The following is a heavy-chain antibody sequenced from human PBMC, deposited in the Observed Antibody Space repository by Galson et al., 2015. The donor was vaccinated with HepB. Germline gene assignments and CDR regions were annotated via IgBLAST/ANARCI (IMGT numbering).Heavy chain of an antibody. D-gene: IGHD2-15*01. V-gene: IGHV3-33*01. J-gene: IGHJ4*02. CDR1: GFTFSRYG. CDR2: IWYDGSNK. CDR3: ASRSPASDY. Sequence: SLRLSCAASGFTFSRYGMHWVRQAPGKGLEWVAVIWYDGSNKYYADSVEGRFTISRDNSQNTLYLQMDSLRAEDTAVYYCASRSPASDYWGQGTLVTVSS.